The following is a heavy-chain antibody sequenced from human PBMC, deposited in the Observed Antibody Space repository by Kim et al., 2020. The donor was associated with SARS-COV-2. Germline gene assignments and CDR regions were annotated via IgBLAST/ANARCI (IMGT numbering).Heavy chain of an antibody. CDR2: INHSGST. V-gene: IGHV4-34*01. D-gene: IGHD6-25*01. Sequence: SETLSLTCAVYGGSFSGYYWSWIRQPPGKGLEWIGEINHSGSTNYNPSLKSRVTISVDTSKNQFSLKLSSVTAADTAVYYCVRRRDYWGQGTLVTVSS. CDR1: GGSFSGYY. J-gene: IGHJ4*02. CDR3: VRRRDY.